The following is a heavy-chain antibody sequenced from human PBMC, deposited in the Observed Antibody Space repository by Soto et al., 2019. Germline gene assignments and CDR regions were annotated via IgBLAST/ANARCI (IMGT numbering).Heavy chain of an antibody. Sequence: QVQQVQSGAEVKKPGSSVKVSCKASGGTFSSYTISWVRQAPGQGLEWMGRIIPILGIANYAQKFQGRVTITADKATSNDYMELSSLRSEDTAVYYCASADDGDYVADDAFDIWGQWTMVTVSS. J-gene: IGHJ3*02. CDR1: GGTFSSYT. CDR2: IIPILGIA. CDR3: ASADDGDYVADDAFDI. V-gene: IGHV1-69*02. D-gene: IGHD4-17*01.